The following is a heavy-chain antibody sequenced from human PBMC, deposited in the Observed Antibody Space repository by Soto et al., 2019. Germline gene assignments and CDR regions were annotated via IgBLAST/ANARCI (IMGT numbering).Heavy chain of an antibody. D-gene: IGHD4-17*01. J-gene: IGHJ4*02. CDR1: GYSFATYG. CDR3: ARGPIANLRPFDY. V-gene: IGHV1-18*04. Sequence: ASVKVSCKASGYSFATYGFSWVRQAPGQGLECVGWISAHNGDTHYSQKFQGRVTLTTDTSTNTGYMELRSLTSDDTAVYFCARGPIANLRPFDYWGQGTLVTVSS. CDR2: ISAHNGDT.